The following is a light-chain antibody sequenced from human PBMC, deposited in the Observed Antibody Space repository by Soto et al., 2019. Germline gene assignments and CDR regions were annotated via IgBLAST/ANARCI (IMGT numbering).Light chain of an antibody. V-gene: IGKV1-9*01. CDR3: PQPNNYPNT. CDR2: AAS. J-gene: IGKJ2*01. CDR1: QGISSS. Sequence: DIQLTQSPSFLSASVGDRVTITCRASQGISSSLGWYQQKPGKAPKLLIYAASPLHSGVPSRFSGSGSGTEVTLTSGSLQPEDFATHSCPQPNNYPNTFGKRTVLEIK.